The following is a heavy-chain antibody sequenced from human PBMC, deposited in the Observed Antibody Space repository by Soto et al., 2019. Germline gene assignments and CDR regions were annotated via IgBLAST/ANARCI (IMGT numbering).Heavy chain of an antibody. V-gene: IGHV3-13*01. CDR3: SRALKAGYYYDSYDAFDI. CDR1: GFTFRSYD. Sequence: WGSLRLSCAASGFTFRSYDMHWVRQATGKGLEWVSAIGTAGDTYYPGSVKGRFTISRENAKTSLYLQMISLRAGDTAVYYCSRALKAGYYYDSYDAFDIWGQGTMVTVSS. D-gene: IGHD3-22*01. CDR2: IGTAGDT. J-gene: IGHJ3*02.